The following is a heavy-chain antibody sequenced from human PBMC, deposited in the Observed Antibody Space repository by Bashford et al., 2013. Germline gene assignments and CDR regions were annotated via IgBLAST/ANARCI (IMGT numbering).Heavy chain of an antibody. V-gene: IGHV3-23*01. J-gene: IGHJ4*02. Sequence: VRQAPGKGLEWVSAISGSGGSTYYADSVKGRFTISRDNSKNTLYLQMNSLRAETRLYYCXKRGGVXASWTTWGQGTLAPSPQ. CDR3: XKRGGVXASWTT. CDR2: ISGSGGST. D-gene: IGHD3/OR15-3a*01.